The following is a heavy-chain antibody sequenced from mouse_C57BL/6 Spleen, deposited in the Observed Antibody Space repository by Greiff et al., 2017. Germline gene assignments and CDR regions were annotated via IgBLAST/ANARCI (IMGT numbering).Heavy chain of an antibody. CDR1: GFTFSSYA. CDR2: ISDGGSYT. J-gene: IGHJ3*01. Sequence: EVKLVESGGGLVKPGGSLKLSCAASGFTFSSYAMSWVRQTPEKRLEWVAAISDGGSYTYYPDNVKGRFTISRDNAKNNLYLQMSHLKSEDTAMDYCARDNRYYGSSYGFAYWGQGTLVTVSA. D-gene: IGHD1-1*01. V-gene: IGHV5-4*01. CDR3: ARDNRYYGSSYGFAY.